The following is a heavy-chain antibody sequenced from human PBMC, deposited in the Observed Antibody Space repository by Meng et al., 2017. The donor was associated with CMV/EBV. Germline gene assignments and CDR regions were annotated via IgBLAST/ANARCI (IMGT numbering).Heavy chain of an antibody. CDR3: AADIVVVPAATSGDY. V-gene: IGHV1-58*01. CDR1: GFTFTSSA. D-gene: IGHD2-2*01. Sequence: SVKVSCKASGFTFTSSAVQWVRQARGQRLEWIGWIVVGSGNTNYAQKFQERVTITRDMSTSTAYMELGSLRSEDTAVYYCAADIVVVPAATSGDYWGQGTLVTVSS. J-gene: IGHJ4*02. CDR2: IVVGSGNT.